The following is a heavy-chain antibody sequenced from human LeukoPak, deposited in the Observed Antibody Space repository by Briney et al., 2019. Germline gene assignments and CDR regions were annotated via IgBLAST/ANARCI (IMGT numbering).Heavy chain of an antibody. CDR1: GFTFRSYG. Sequence: GVSVRLFCAASGFTFRSYGMHWVRQAPGKGLEGVTFIRYDGNNKYYADSVKGRFTISRDNSKNTLYLQMNSLRPEDTAVYYCAKGNTYYDFWSGHRIDYWGQGTLVTVST. CDR3: AKGNTYYDFWSGHRIDY. D-gene: IGHD3-3*01. CDR2: IRYDGNNK. V-gene: IGHV3-30*02. J-gene: IGHJ4*02.